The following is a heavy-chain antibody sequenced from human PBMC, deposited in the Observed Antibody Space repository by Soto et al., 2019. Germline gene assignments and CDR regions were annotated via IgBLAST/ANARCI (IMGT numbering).Heavy chain of an antibody. CDR3: AKDTGSTAYLIDY. CDR1: GFTFSRVW. Sequence: GGSLRLSCAASGFTFSRVWMSWVRQAPGKGLEWLAAVWYEGSNKYYADSVEGRFTISRDNSKNTLYLQMNGLRAEDTAVYYCAKDTGSTAYLIDYWGQGTLVTVSS. D-gene: IGHD1-26*01. J-gene: IGHJ4*02. V-gene: IGHV3-33*06. CDR2: VWYEGSNK.